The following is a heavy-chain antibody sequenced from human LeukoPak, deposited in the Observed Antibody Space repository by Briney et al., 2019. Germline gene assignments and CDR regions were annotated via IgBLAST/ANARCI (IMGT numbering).Heavy chain of an antibody. Sequence: GGSLRLSCAVSGFTFDDYGMSWVRQAPGKGLEWVSGINWNGGSTGYADSVKGRFTISRDNAKNSLYLQMNSLRAEDTALYYCARGSTYYYDSSGYYFIDYWGQGTLVTVSS. CDR1: GFTFDDYG. J-gene: IGHJ4*02. CDR2: INWNGGST. D-gene: IGHD3-22*01. CDR3: ARGSTYYYDSSGYYFIDY. V-gene: IGHV3-20*04.